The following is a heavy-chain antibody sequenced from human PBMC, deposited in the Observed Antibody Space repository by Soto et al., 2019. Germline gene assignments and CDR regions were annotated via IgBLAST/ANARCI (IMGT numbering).Heavy chain of an antibody. CDR3: AKELYSSGWYGGVGYYYGMDV. J-gene: IGHJ6*02. D-gene: IGHD6-19*01. Sequence: EVQLVESGGVVVQPGGSLRLSCAASGFTFDDYTMHWVRQAPGKGLEWVSLISWDGGSTYYADSAKGRFTISRDNSKNSLYLQMNSLRTEDTALYYGAKELYSSGWYGGVGYYYGMDVWGQGTTVTVSS. V-gene: IGHV3-43*01. CDR2: ISWDGGST. CDR1: GFTFDDYT.